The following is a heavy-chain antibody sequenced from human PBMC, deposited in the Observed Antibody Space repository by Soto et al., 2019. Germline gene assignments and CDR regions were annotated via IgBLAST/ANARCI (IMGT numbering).Heavy chain of an antibody. CDR3: ARDPNDSSAYYHHYYYGMDV. V-gene: IGHV5-51*01. D-gene: IGHD3-22*01. CDR2: IYPGDSDT. CDR1: GYSFSTYW. J-gene: IGHJ6*02. Sequence: GESLKISCKGSGYSFSTYWIAWVRQMPGKGLEWMGIIYPGDSDTRYSLSLQGQVTISADKSISTAYLQWSSLKASDTAIYYCARDPNDSSAYYHHYYYGMDVWGQGTTVTVSS.